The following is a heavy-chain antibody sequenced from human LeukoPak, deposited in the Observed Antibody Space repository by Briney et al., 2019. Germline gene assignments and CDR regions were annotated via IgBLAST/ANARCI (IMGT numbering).Heavy chain of an antibody. J-gene: IGHJ4*02. CDR1: GFTFSDYY. V-gene: IGHV3-11*06. Sequence: GGSLRLSCAASGFTFSDYYMSWIRQAPGKGLEWVSYISSSNRYTNYADSVKGRFTISRDNGKNSLYLQMSSLRAEDTAVYYCARDYSATGSFDYWGQGTLVTVSS. CDR2: ISSSNRYT. CDR3: ARDYSATGSFDY. D-gene: IGHD3-10*01.